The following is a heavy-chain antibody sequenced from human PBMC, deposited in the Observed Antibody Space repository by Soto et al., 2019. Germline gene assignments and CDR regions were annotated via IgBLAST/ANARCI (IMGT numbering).Heavy chain of an antibody. CDR3: ARDRGGNWMYKWFDP. Sequence: QVQLQESGPGLVKPSQTLSLTCTVSGGSISSDDYYWSWIRQPPGKGLEWIGHIYYSGSTYYNPSLKSRVTISVDTSTNQFSLNVRSVTAADTAVYYCARDRGGNWMYKWFDPWGQGTPVTVSS. CDR1: GGSISSDDYY. J-gene: IGHJ5*02. D-gene: IGHD1-1*01. V-gene: IGHV4-30-4*01. CDR2: IYYSGST.